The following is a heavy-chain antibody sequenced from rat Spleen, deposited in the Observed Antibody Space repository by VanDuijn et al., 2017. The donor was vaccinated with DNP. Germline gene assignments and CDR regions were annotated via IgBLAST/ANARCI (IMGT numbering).Heavy chain of an antibody. CDR2: MWSDGDT. Sequence: QVQLRESGPGLVQPSQTLSLTCTASGFSLNIYHVHWVRQPPGKGLEWMGVMWSDGDTSSNSTLKSRLSISRDTSKSQVFLKVNSLQTEDTAIYYCTRGGTTITTGYFDYWGQGVMVTVSS. D-gene: IGHD1-11*01. J-gene: IGHJ2*01. CDR1: GFSLNIYH. V-gene: IGHV2-32*01. CDR3: TRGGTTITTGYFDY.